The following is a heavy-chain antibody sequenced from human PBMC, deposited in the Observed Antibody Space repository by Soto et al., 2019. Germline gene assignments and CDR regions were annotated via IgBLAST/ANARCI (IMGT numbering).Heavy chain of an antibody. CDR2: MHPYSGNT. D-gene: IGHD1-26*01. V-gene: IGHV1-8*01. Sequence: QVQLVQSGAEVEKPGASVKVSCKASGYTFTSYEINWVRQATGQGLEWMGWMHPYSGNTGYAQKFQGRVTMTRNTSISTAYMELRSLRSEDTAVYYCARTGGRENWFDPWGQGTLVTVSS. CDR1: GYTFTSYE. CDR3: ARTGGRENWFDP. J-gene: IGHJ5*02.